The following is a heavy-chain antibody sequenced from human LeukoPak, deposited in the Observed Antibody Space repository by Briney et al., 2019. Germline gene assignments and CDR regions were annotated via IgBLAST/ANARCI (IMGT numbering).Heavy chain of an antibody. J-gene: IGHJ5*02. D-gene: IGHD6-19*01. V-gene: IGHV1-2*02. CDR3: ARDVGITVAGNRWFDP. CDR1: GYTFTGYY. Sequence: GASVKVSCKASGYTFTGYYMHWVRQAPGQGLEWMGWINPNSGGTNYAQKFQGRVTMTRDTSISTAYMELSRLRSDDTALYYCARDVGITVAGNRWFDPWGQGTLVTVSS. CDR2: INPNSGGT.